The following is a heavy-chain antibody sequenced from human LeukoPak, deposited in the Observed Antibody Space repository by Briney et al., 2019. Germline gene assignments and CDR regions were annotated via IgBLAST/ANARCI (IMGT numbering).Heavy chain of an antibody. CDR3: ARLWSNAFDY. Sequence: SSETLSLTCTVSGGSISSYYWSWIRQPPGKGLEWIGYIYYSGSTNYNPSLKSRVTISVDTSKNQFSLKLGSVTAADTAVYYCARLWSNAFDYWGQGNLVTVSS. V-gene: IGHV4-59*08. CDR1: GGSISSYY. CDR2: IYYSGST. J-gene: IGHJ4*02. D-gene: IGHD2-21*01.